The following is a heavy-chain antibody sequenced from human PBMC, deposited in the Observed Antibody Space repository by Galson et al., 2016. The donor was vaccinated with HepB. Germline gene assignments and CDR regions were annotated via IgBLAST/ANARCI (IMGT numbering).Heavy chain of an antibody. CDR1: GYTFTTYY. D-gene: IGHD2-2*01. CDR2: INPNGGST. CDR3: ARGYFSATDCYAGLGLYV. Sequence: SVKVSCKALGYTFTTYYIHWIRQAPGQGLEWMGIINPNGGSTTFAQRFQGRVTMTRDTSTSTVYIALSSLRSEDTAVYYCARGYFSATDCYAGLGLYVWGQGTTVIVS. J-gene: IGHJ6*02. V-gene: IGHV1-46*01.